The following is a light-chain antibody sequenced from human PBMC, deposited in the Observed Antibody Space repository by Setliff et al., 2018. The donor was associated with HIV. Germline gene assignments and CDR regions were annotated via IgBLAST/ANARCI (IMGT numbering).Light chain of an antibody. J-gene: IGLJ2*01. CDR1: TSDVGGFDY. CDR2: EVT. Sequence: QSALAQPASVSGSPGQSITISCTGTTSDVGGFDYVSWYQQYPDRAPQLLIYEVTNRPSGVSNRFSGSKSGNMASLTISGLQPEDESDYYCSSLTSTSTVVFGGGTKVTVL. V-gene: IGLV2-14*01. CDR3: SSLTSTSTVV.